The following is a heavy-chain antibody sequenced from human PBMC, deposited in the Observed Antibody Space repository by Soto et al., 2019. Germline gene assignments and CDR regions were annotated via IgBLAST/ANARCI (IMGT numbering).Heavy chain of an antibody. CDR1: GGSFSGYY. J-gene: IGHJ6*02. CDR2: INHSGST. Sequence: SETLSLTCAVYGGSFSGYYWSWIRQRPGKGLEWIGEINHSGSTNYNPSLKSRVTISVDTSKNQFSLKLSSVTAADTAVYYCARRRMLLYYYYGMYVWGQGTTVTVSS. D-gene: IGHD3-16*01. CDR3: ARRRMLLYYYYGMYV. V-gene: IGHV4-34*01.